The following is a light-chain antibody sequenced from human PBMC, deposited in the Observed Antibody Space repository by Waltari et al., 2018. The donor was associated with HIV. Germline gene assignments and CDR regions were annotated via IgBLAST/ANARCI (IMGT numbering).Light chain of an antibody. Sequence: QSVLTQPPSVSAAPGQKVTISCSGSSSNIGSNFLSWYQQLPGTAPKLLIYDNNQRPSGIPDRFSGSTSGTSGTLGITGLQTGDEADYYCGTWDYSLSAGVFGGGTKLTVL. CDR1: SSNIGSNF. V-gene: IGLV1-51*01. J-gene: IGLJ3*02. CDR3: GTWDYSLSAGV. CDR2: DNN.